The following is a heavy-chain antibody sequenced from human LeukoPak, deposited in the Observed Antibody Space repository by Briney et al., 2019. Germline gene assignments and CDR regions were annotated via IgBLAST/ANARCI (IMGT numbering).Heavy chain of an antibody. D-gene: IGHD1-1*01. CDR3: ARDEHWQGYYYYGMDV. V-gene: IGHV3-7*01. J-gene: IGHJ6*02. Sequence: GGSLRLSCAASGFTFSSYAMSWVRQAPGKGLEWVANIKQDGSEKYYVDSVKGRFTISRDNAKNSLYLQMNSLRAEDTAVYYCARDEHWQGYYYYGMDVWGQGTTVTVSS. CDR1: GFTFSSYA. CDR2: IKQDGSEK.